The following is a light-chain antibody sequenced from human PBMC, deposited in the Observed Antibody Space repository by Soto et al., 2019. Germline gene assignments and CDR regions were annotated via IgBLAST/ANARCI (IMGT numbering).Light chain of an antibody. V-gene: IGLV1-51*01. CDR1: RANIGGNS. CDR2: DDD. CDR3: GSWDSRLSAYV. Sequence: QSVLTPPTSVSAAHGQRVSISCSGSRANIGGNSVSWYPQLPGTAPKLLISDDDKRHSGIPDRFSGSKSGTSATLGITGFQTGDEADYYCGSWDSRLSAYVFGNGTKVTVL. J-gene: IGLJ1*01.